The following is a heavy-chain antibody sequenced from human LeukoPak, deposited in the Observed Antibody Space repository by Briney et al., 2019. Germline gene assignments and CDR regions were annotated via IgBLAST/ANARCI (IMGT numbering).Heavy chain of an antibody. CDR3: ARGSRWSGEKVGYFDR. CDR1: GGSFSGYY. D-gene: IGHD6-13*01. Sequence: SETLSLTCVVYGGSFSGYYWGWIRQPPGKGLEWIGDINPSGITNYNQSLKSGVTISADTPKNQFSLRLSSVTAADTAVYYIARGSRWSGEKVGYFDRWGQGNLVTVSS. V-gene: IGHV4-34*01. CDR2: INPSGIT. J-gene: IGHJ4*02.